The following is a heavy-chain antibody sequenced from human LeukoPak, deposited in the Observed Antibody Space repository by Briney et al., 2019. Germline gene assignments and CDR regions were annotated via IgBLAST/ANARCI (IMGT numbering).Heavy chain of an antibody. J-gene: IGHJ4*02. Sequence: SETLSLTCTVSGGSISSSSYYWRSIRQPPGKMLVRIANIYYSGSTYYYPALKARITMSVDTPTNQLSLRLRSVTAADTAVYYCARHDVAATSFDYWGEGTLVTVSS. CDR2: IYYSGST. V-gene: IGHV4-39*01. CDR1: GGSISSSSYY. D-gene: IGHD1-26*01. CDR3: ARHDVAATSFDY.